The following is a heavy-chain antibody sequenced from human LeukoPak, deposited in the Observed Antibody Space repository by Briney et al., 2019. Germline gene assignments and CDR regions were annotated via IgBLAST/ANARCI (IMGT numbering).Heavy chain of an antibody. V-gene: IGHV1-18*01. CDR1: GYTFTSYG. D-gene: IGHD3-3*01. J-gene: IGHJ4*02. CDR3: ARDPTEDFWSGFYSYFDF. Sequence: ASVKVSCKASGYTFTSYGISWVRQAPGQGLEWMGWSSAYNGNTNYAQKLQGRVTMTTDTSTSAAYMELRSLRSDDTAVYYCARDPTEDFWSGFYSYFDFWGQGTLVTVSS. CDR2: SSAYNGNT.